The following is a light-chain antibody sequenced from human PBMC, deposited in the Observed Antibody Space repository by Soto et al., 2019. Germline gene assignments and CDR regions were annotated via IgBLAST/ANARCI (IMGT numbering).Light chain of an antibody. CDR3: CSYAGTYAVV. CDR2: DVR. J-gene: IGLJ2*01. V-gene: IGLV2-11*01. Sequence: QSALTQPRSVSGSPGQSVTISCTGSSSDVGGYNYVSWHQHHPGKAPKLIIYDVRKRPSGVPNRFSGCKSGNTASLTISGLQAEDEADYFCCSYAGTYAVVFGGGTKVTVL. CDR1: SSDVGGYNY.